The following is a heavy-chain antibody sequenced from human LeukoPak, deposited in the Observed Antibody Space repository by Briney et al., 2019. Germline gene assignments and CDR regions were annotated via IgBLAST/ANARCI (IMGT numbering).Heavy chain of an antibody. V-gene: IGHV3-30*18. D-gene: IGHD3-9*01. CDR1: GFTFSSCG. CDR2: ISYDGSNK. J-gene: IGHJ4*02. Sequence: EGSLRLSCAASGFTFSSCGMHWVRQAPGKGLEWVAVISYDGSNKYYADSVKGRFTISRDNSKNTLYLQMNSLRAEDTAVYYCAKDRARYFDWLLSLDYWGQGTLVTVSS. CDR3: AKDRARYFDWLLSLDY.